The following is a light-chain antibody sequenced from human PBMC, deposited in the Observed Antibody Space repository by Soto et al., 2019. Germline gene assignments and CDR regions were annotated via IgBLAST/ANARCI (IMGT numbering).Light chain of an antibody. Sequence: DIQLTQSPSFLSASVGDRVTITCRASQDINSYLAWYQLKLGKAPKLLIYGTSTLQSGVPSRFSGSGSGTEFTLTISNLQPEDFATYFCQQINRLPLTFGQGTRLEIK. J-gene: IGKJ5*01. CDR2: GTS. V-gene: IGKV1-9*01. CDR1: QDINSY. CDR3: QQINRLPLT.